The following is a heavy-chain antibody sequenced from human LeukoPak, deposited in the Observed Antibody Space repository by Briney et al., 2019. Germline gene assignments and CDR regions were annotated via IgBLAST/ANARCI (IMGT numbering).Heavy chain of an antibody. V-gene: IGHV4-59*11. CDR3: AREGRYYDSSGSFSWFDP. CDR2: IYYSGST. Sequence: SETLSLTCTVSGGSISSHYWSWIRQPPGKGLEWIGYIYYSGSTNYNPSLKSRVTISVDTSKNQFSLKLSSVTAADTAVYYCAREGRYYDSSGSFSWFDPWGQGTLVTVSS. CDR1: GGSISSHY. D-gene: IGHD3-22*01. J-gene: IGHJ5*02.